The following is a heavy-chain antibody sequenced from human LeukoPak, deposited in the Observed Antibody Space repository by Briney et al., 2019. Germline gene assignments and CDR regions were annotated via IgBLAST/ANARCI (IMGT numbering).Heavy chain of an antibody. D-gene: IGHD6-13*01. Sequence: GGSLRLSCAASGFTFSSYGMSWVRQAPGKGLEWVSAISGSGGSTYYADSVKGRFTISRDNAKNTLYLQMNSLRAEDTAVYYCAKDDSSSWYQPSNWFDPWGQGTLVTVSS. CDR2: ISGSGGST. J-gene: IGHJ5*02. V-gene: IGHV3-23*01. CDR1: GFTFSSYG. CDR3: AKDDSSSWYQPSNWFDP.